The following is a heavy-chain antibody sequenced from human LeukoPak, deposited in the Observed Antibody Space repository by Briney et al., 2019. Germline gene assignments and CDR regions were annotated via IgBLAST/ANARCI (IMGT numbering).Heavy chain of an antibody. Sequence: GGSLRLSCAASGFTFSNYAMSWVRQAPGKGLEWVSAISGSGGSTYYADSVKGRFTISRDNSKNTLYLQMNSLKTEDTAVYYCARVVGATDYWGQGTLVTVSS. D-gene: IGHD1-26*01. J-gene: IGHJ4*02. V-gene: IGHV3-23*01. CDR3: ARVVGATDY. CDR2: ISGSGGST. CDR1: GFTFSNYA.